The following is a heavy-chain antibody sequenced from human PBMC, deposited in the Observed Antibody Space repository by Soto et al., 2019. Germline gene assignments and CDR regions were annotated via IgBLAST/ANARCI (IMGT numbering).Heavy chain of an antibody. CDR1: GYTFTSYD. V-gene: IGHV1-8*01. J-gene: IGHJ5*02. D-gene: IGHD2-2*01. CDR2: MNPNSGNT. Sequence: GASVKVSCKASGYTFTSYDINWVRQATGQGLEWMGWMNPNSGNTGYAQKFQGRVTMTRNTSISTAYMELSSLRSEDTAVYYCARALWFCSSTSCYVNNWFDPWGQGTLVTVSS. CDR3: ARALWFCSSTSCYVNNWFDP.